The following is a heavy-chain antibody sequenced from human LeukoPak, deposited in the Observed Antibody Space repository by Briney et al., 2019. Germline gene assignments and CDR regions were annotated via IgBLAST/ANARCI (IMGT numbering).Heavy chain of an antibody. CDR1: GGTFSSYA. D-gene: IGHD6-13*01. J-gene: IGHJ4*02. Sequence: ASVEVSRKASGGTFSSYAISWVRQAPGQGLEWMGRIIPIFGTANYAQKFQGRVTITTDESTSTAYMELSSLRSEDTAVYYCARDQHGYCSSWYSAPLDYRGQGTLVTVSS. CDR2: IIPIFGTA. V-gene: IGHV1-69*05. CDR3: ARDQHGYCSSWYSAPLDY.